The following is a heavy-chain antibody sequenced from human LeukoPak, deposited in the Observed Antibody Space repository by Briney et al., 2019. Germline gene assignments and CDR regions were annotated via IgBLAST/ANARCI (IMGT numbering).Heavy chain of an antibody. CDR1: GGSISSSNW. D-gene: IGHD3-22*01. CDR3: ARRSSGYYGY. Sequence: KTSETLSLTCAVSGGSISSSNWWSWIRQPPGKGLEWIGYIYYSGSTNYNPSLKSRVTISVDTSKNQFSLKLSSVTAADTAVYYCARRSSGYYGYWGQGTLVTVSS. CDR2: IYYSGST. V-gene: IGHV4-59*08. J-gene: IGHJ4*02.